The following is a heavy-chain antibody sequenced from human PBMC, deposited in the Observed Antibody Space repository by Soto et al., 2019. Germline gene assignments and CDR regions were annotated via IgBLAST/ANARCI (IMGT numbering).Heavy chain of an antibody. CDR1: GFKFNTYS. CDR3: ARGTGAEARGLDS. D-gene: IGHD3-10*01. J-gene: IGHJ4*02. CDR2: LWYDGTNE. V-gene: IGHV3-33*01. Sequence: GGSLRLSCAASGFKFNTYSMHWVRQAPAKGLEWVALLWYDGTNENYAAAVKGRFTISRDNSNNIVYLQMNRLTADDTAVYYCARGTGAEARGLDSWGQGTLVTVSS.